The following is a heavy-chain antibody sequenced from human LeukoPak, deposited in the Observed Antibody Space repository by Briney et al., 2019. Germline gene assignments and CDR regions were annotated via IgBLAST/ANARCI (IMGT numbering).Heavy chain of an antibody. D-gene: IGHD5-24*01. Sequence: SETLSLTCAVYGGSFSYYYWSWIRQTPGKGLEWIGEINHGGVTTYSPSLKSRLTISVVKSKNQFFLSLSAVTAADTAVYYCARGGRDGRSDFEFWGQGTLVSVSS. J-gene: IGHJ4*02. CDR1: GGSFSYYY. V-gene: IGHV4-34*01. CDR3: ARGGRDGRSDFEF. CDR2: INHGGVT.